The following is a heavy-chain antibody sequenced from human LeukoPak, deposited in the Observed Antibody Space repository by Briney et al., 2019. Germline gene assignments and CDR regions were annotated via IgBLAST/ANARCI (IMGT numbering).Heavy chain of an antibody. D-gene: IGHD5-24*01. V-gene: IGHV4-39*01. Sequence: PSETLSLTCTVSDGSVSSVGYYWGWIRQPPGKGLEWIGSIYYSGTTYYNPSLASRVTIFVDTSKNQFSLRLSSVTAADTAVYYYARRDQAIDYWGQGTLVTVSS. CDR2: IYYSGTT. J-gene: IGHJ4*02. CDR1: DGSVSSVGYY. CDR3: ARRDQAIDY.